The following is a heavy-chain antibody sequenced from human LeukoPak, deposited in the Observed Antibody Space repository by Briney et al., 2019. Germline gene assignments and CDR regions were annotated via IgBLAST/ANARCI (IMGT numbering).Heavy chain of an antibody. CDR3: ARGQYYKILTGSFQY. CDR1: GYIFTDYY. D-gene: IGHD3-9*01. Sequence: GASVKVSCKASGYIFTDYYLHWVRQAPGQGLESLGWINPDSGDTNFAQDFQGRVSMTRDTSISTAYLELSRLTSDDTAYYYCARGQYYKILTGSFQYWGQGTLATVSS. V-gene: IGHV1-2*02. CDR2: INPDSGDT. J-gene: IGHJ4*02.